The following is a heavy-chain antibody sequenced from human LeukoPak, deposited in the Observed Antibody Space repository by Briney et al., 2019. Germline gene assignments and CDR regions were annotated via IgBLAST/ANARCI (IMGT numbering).Heavy chain of an antibody. V-gene: IGHV3-21*01. J-gene: IGHJ4*02. D-gene: IGHD5-18*01. Sequence: PGGSLRLSCAASGFTFSSYSMNWVRQAPGKGLEWVSSISSSGSYIYYTDSLKGRFTISRDNAKKSLYLQMNSLRAEDTAVYFCAREGLYNYGYVYGYWGQGTLVTVSS. CDR3: AREGLYNYGYVYGY. CDR2: ISSSGSYI. CDR1: GFTFSSYS.